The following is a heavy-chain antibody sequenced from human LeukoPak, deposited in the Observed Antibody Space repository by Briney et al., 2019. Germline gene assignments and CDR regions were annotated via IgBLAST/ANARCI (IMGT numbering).Heavy chain of an antibody. CDR2: ISSSSSYI. V-gene: IGHV3-21*01. J-gene: IGHJ4*02. CDR3: ARARGYSGSYLPLDY. CDR1: GFTFSSYS. Sequence: PGGSLRLSCAASGFTFSSYSMNWVRQAPGKGLEWVSSISSSSSYIYYADSVKGRFTISRDNAKNSLYLQMNSLIAEDTAVYYCARARGYSGSYLPLDYWGQGTLVTVSS. D-gene: IGHD1-26*01.